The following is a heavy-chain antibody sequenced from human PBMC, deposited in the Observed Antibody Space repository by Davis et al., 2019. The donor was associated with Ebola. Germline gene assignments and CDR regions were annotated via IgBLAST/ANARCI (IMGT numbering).Heavy chain of an antibody. CDR3: ARGDYSNVFYYYYGMDV. CDR2: IYPGDSDT. CDR1: GYTFTRYW. V-gene: IGHV5-51*01. D-gene: IGHD4-11*01. Sequence: GESLKISCKGSGYTFTRYWIGWVRQMPGKGLEWMGIIYPGDSDTRYSPSFEGQVTISVDKSISTAYIQWSSLKASDTAMYFCARGDYSNVFYYYYGMDVWGQGTTVTVSS. J-gene: IGHJ6*02.